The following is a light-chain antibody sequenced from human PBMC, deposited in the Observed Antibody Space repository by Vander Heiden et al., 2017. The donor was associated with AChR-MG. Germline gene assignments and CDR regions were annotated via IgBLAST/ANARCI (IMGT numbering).Light chain of an antibody. J-gene: IGKJ2*01. Sequence: DIQMTQSPSSLPASVGDRATITCRASQSISSYLNWYQQKPGKAPKLLIYAASSLQSGVPSRFSGSGSGTDFTLTISSLQPEDFATYYCQQSYSTPPYTIGQGTKLEIK. CDR2: AAS. CDR3: QQSYSTPPYT. V-gene: IGKV1-39*01. CDR1: QSISSY.